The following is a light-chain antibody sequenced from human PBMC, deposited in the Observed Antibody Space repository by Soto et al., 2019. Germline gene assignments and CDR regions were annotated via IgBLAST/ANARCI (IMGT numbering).Light chain of an antibody. Sequence: DIQMTQSPSSLSASLRERVTITCRASHGIGVYLAWFQQKPGNVPKLLIYAASTLQSGVPSRFSGSGSGTDFTLTISSLQPEDVATYYCQKYNSAPLTFGGGTKVEIK. CDR1: HGIGVY. J-gene: IGKJ4*01. CDR3: QKYNSAPLT. V-gene: IGKV1-27*01. CDR2: AAS.